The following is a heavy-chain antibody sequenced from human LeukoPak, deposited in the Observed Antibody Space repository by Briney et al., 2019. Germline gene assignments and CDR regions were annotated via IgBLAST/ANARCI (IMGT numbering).Heavy chain of an antibody. V-gene: IGHV4-59*01. J-gene: IGHJ5*02. D-gene: IGHD3-22*01. Sequence: SETLSLTCTVSGDSMSGYYWSWIRQPPGKELEWIGYIYHSGSTNYNPSLRSRVTLSVDTSKNQFPLKLSSVTAADTAVYYCARDRGTYYYDSSGYYYGFDPWGQGTLVTVSS. CDR1: GDSMSGYY. CDR2: IYHSGST. CDR3: ARDRGTYYYDSSGYYYGFDP.